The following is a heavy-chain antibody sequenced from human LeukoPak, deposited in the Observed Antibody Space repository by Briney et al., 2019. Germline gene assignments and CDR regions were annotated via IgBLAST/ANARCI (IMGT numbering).Heavy chain of an antibody. CDR1: GFTFSDYT. V-gene: IGHV3-64*02. J-gene: IGHJ6*03. D-gene: IGHD1-26*01. CDR3: ARVKMGATVSDYYYYYIDV. Sequence: GGSLRLSFAASGFTFSDYTIHWVRQAPGKRLQSVSAITSNGAYTHYADSVKGRFTISRDNSRNAVFLQMGGLRIEDMAVYYCARVKMGATVSDYYYYYIDVWGTGTTVVVSS. CDR2: ITSNGAYT.